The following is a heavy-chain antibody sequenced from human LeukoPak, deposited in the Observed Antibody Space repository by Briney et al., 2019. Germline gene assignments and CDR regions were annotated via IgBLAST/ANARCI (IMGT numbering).Heavy chain of an antibody. CDR2: INWNGGST. V-gene: IGHV3-20*04. Sequence: PGGSLRLSCAASGFTFDDYGMSWVRQAPGKGLEWVSGINWNGGSTGYADSVKGRFTISRDNAKNSLYLQMNSLRAEDTALYYCARVAAVAGTGLDYYDYMDVWGKGTTVTVSS. CDR3: ARVAAVAGTGLDYYDYMDV. CDR1: GFTFDDYG. J-gene: IGHJ6*03. D-gene: IGHD6-19*01.